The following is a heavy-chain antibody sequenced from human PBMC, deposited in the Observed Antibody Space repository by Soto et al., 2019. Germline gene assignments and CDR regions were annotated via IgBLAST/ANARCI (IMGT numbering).Heavy chain of an antibody. J-gene: IGHJ6*02. CDR1: GFTFDDYA. CDR2: ISWNSCSI. CDR3: AKCMVRGVISHGMDV. Sequence: SLRLSCAASGFTFDDYAMHWVRQAPGKGLEWVSGISWNSCSIGYADSVKGRFTISIDNAKNSLYLQMNSLRAEVTALYYCAKCMVRGVISHGMDVWGQGTTVTVSS. D-gene: IGHD3-10*01. V-gene: IGHV3-9*01.